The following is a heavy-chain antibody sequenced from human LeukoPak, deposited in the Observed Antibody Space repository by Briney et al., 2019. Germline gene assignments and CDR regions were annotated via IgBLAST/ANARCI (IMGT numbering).Heavy chain of an antibody. CDR1: GGSFSGYY. J-gene: IGHJ4*02. V-gene: IGHV4-34*01. CDR3: ARGPRRAADAPEY. D-gene: IGHD6-13*01. CDR2: INHSGST. Sequence: ETLSLTCAVYGGSFSGYYWSWIRQPPGKGLEWIGEINHSGSTNYNPSLKSRVTISVDTSKNQFSLKLSSVTAADTAVYHCARGPRRAADAPEYWGQGTLVTVSS.